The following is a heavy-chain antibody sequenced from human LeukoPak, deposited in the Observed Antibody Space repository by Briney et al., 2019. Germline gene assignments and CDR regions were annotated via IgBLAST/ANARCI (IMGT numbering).Heavy chain of an antibody. CDR3: ASSGLDFWSGYYVDY. V-gene: IGHV3-48*01. CDR1: GFTFSSYS. J-gene: IGHJ4*02. CDR2: ISSRSSTI. Sequence: GGSLRLSCAASGFTFSSYSMNWVRQAPGKGLEWVSYISSRSSTIYYADSVKGRFTISRDNSKNTLYLQMNSLRAEDTAVYYCASSGLDFWSGYYVDYWGQGTLVTVSS. D-gene: IGHD3-3*01.